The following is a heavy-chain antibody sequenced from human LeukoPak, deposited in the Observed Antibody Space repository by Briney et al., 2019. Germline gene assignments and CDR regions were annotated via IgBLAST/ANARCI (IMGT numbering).Heavy chain of an antibody. J-gene: IGHJ4*02. V-gene: IGHV1-18*01. CDR2: ISAYNGNT. CDR3: ARDQVDIVVVPAARWFDY. D-gene: IGHD2-2*03. Sequence: ASVKVSCKASHYSFTSYGISWVRQAPGQGLEWMGWISAYNGNTNYAQKLQGRVTMTTDTSTSTAYMELRSLRSDDTAVYYCARDQVDIVVVPAARWFDYWGQGTLVTVSS. CDR1: HYSFTSYG.